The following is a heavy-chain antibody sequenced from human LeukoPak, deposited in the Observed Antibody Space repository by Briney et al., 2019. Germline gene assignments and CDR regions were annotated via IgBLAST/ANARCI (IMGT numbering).Heavy chain of an antibody. J-gene: IGHJ4*02. CDR1: GGSISIYY. V-gene: IGHV4-59*08. D-gene: IGHD6-13*01. Sequence: PSETLSLTCTVSGGSISIYYWSWIRQPPGKGLEWIGYIYYSGSTNYNPSLKSRVTISVDTSKNQFSLKLSSVTAADTAVYYCARHAGYSSSWSPFDYWGQGTLVTVSS. CDR3: ARHAGYSSSWSPFDY. CDR2: IYYSGST.